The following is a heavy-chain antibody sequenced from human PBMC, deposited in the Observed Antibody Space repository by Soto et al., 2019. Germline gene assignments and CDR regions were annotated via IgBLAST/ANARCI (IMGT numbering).Heavy chain of an antibody. CDR1: GFTFSDYY. D-gene: IGHD6-19*01. CDR3: ARGGVADTYDYYGMDV. CDR2: ISSSSSYT. V-gene: IGHV3-11*05. Sequence: QVQLVESGGGLVKPGGSLRLSCAASGFTFSDYYMSWIRQAPGKGLEWVSYISSSSSYTNYADSVKGRFTLCRANAKYSLYLQMNSLRAADTAVYYCARGGVADTYDYYGMDVWGQGTTVTVSS. J-gene: IGHJ6*02.